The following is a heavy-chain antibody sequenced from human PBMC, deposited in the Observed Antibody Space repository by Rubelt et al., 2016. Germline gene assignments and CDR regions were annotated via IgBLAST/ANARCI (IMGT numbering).Heavy chain of an antibody. CDR2: INTNTGKP. J-gene: IGHJ4*02. Sequence: QVQLVQSGSELKKPGASVKVSCKASGYTFSSYAMNWVRQAPGQGLQWMGWINTNTGKPTVSQDVIGRFVFSVDTSVSTAYLQISSLKAEDTAVYYCARDRTADYWGQGTLVTVSS. CDR3: ARDRTADY. V-gene: IGHV7-4-1*02. CDR1: GYTFSSYA. D-gene: IGHD1-14*01.